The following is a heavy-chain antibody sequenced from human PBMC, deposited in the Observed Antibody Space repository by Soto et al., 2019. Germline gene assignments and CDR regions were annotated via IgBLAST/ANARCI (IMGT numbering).Heavy chain of an antibody. J-gene: IGHJ4*02. CDR3: ASSLGAYYYDSSGYADY. Sequence: EVQLVQSGAEVKKPGESLRISCKGSGYSFTSYWISWVRQMPGKGLEWMGRIDPSDSYTNYSPSFQGHVTISADKSISNAYLQWSSLKASDTAMYYCASSLGAYYYDSSGYADYWGQGTLVTVSS. CDR1: GYSFTSYW. V-gene: IGHV5-10-1*03. D-gene: IGHD3-22*01. CDR2: IDPSDSYT.